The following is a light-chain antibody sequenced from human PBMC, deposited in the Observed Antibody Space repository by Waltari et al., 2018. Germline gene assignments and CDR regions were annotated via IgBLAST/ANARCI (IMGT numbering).Light chain of an antibody. Sequence: EIVLTQSPATLSLAPGERATLSCRASQTVTSYLAWYPQKSGQAPRLLIYAASNRAAGIPARFSGKGSGTNFTLTISGLETEDFAVYYCQQRSNWPLTFGGGTRLEIK. CDR1: QTVTSY. J-gene: IGKJ4*01. V-gene: IGKV3-11*01. CDR3: QQRSNWPLT. CDR2: AAS.